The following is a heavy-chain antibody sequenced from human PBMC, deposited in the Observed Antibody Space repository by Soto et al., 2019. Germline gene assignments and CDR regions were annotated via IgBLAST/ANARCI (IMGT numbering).Heavy chain of an antibody. CDR3: ARSLQIAAAGTDFDY. D-gene: IGHD6-13*01. V-gene: IGHV1-3*01. CDR1: GYTFTSYA. Sequence: ASVKVSCKASGYTFTSYAMHCVRHAPGQRLEWMGWINAGNGNTKYSQKFQGRVTITRDTSARTAYMELSSLRSEDTAVYYCARSLQIAAAGTDFDYWGQGTMVAVCS. CDR2: INAGNGNT. J-gene: IGHJ4*02.